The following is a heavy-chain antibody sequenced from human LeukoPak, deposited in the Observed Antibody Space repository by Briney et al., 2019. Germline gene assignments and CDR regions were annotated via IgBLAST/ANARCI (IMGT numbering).Heavy chain of an antibody. V-gene: IGHV3-30*18. CDR1: GFTFSSYG. D-gene: IGHD1-26*01. Sequence: PGRSLRLSCAASGFTFSSYGMHWVRQAPGKGLEWVAVISYDGSNKYYADSVKGRLTISRDNSKNTLYLQMNSLRAEDTAVYYCAKSARVGYFDYWGQGTLVTVSS. J-gene: IGHJ4*02. CDR2: ISYDGSNK. CDR3: AKSARVGYFDY.